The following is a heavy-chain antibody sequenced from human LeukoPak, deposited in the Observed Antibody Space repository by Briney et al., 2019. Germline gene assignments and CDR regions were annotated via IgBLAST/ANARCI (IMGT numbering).Heavy chain of an antibody. V-gene: IGHV3-33*01. Sequence: PGVSLRLSCAASGFTFSSYGMHGLRQAPGKALEWVAVIWYDGSNKYYANSVKGRFTISRDNSKNTLYLQMNSLRAEDTAVYYSAREAYDILTGWIGGFDYWGQGTLVTVSS. CDR1: GFTFSSYG. D-gene: IGHD3-9*01. CDR2: IWYDGSNK. J-gene: IGHJ4*02. CDR3: AREAYDILTGWIGGFDY.